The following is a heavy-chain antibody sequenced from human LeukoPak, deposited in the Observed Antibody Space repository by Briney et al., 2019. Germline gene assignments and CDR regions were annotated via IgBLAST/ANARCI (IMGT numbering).Heavy chain of an antibody. CDR2: ICGRGGCT. D-gene: IGHD3-16*02. CDR1: GFTFSTYA. J-gene: IGHJ4*02. CDR3: ASTPFYDYVWGSYRYRGLFDN. V-gene: IGHV3-23*01. Sequence: PGGSLRPSCAASGFTFSTYAMSWVRQAPGRGLEWVSGICGRGGCTYYADSVKGRFTISRDNSKNTLYLQMNSLRVEDTAVYYCASTPFYDYVWGSYRYRGLFDNWGQGTLVSVSS.